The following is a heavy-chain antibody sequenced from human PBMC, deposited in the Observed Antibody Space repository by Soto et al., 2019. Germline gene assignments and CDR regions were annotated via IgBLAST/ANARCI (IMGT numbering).Heavy chain of an antibody. CDR2: INHSGST. CDR1: GGSFSGYY. CDR3: ARTSITGNDNWFDP. D-gene: IGHD1-20*01. J-gene: IGHJ5*02. Sequence: QVQLQQWGAGLLKPSETLSLTCAVYGGSFSGYYWSWIRQPPGKGLEWIGEINHSGSTNYNPSLKNRVTTSVDPSKNQVSLKLSSATAADTAVYYCARTSITGNDNWFDPWGQGTLVTVSS. V-gene: IGHV4-34*01.